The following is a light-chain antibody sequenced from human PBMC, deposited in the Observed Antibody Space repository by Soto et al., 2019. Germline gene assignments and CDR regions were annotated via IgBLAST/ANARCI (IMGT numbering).Light chain of an antibody. V-gene: IGLV2-14*01. CDR2: EVS. CDR1: SSDVGGYNY. CDR3: SSFTNTKTVV. J-gene: IGLJ2*01. Sequence: QSVLTQPASVSGSPGQSITISCTGTSSDVGGYNYVSWYQQHPGKAPKLIIYEVSNRPSGVSNRFSGSKSGNTASLTISGLQPEDESDYYCSSFTNTKTVVFGGGTKVTVL.